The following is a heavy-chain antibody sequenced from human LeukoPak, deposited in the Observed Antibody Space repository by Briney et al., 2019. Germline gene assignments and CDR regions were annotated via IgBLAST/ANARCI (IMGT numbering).Heavy chain of an antibody. Sequence: SETLSLTCTVSGGSISSYYWSWLRQPAGKGLEWIGRIYTSGSTNYNPSLKSRVTMSVDTSKNQFSLKLSSVTAADTAVYYCARDTPSEVTGWLLLPWFDPWGQGTLVTVSS. D-gene: IGHD3-22*01. V-gene: IGHV4-4*07. CDR3: ARDTPSEVTGWLLLPWFDP. CDR2: IYTSGST. J-gene: IGHJ5*02. CDR1: GGSISSYY.